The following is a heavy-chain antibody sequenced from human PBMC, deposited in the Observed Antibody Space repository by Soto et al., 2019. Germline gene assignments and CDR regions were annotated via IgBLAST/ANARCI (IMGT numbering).Heavy chain of an antibody. CDR2: MNPNTGNT. V-gene: IGHV1-8*01. J-gene: IGHJ4*02. Sequence: QVQLVQSGAEVKKPGASVKVSCKASGYTFTSYDINWVRQATGQGLEWMGWMNPNTGNTGYAQKSXXSATMTTNTSISTAYMELSSLRSEDTAVYYCAREITGKFPNWGQGTLVTVSS. D-gene: IGHD1-20*01. CDR3: AREITGKFPN. CDR1: GYTFTSYD.